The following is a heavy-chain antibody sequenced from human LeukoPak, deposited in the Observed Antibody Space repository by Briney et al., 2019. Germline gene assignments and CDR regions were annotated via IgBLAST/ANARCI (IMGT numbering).Heavy chain of an antibody. CDR3: ATDGAGFDT. J-gene: IGHJ5*02. Sequence: GGSLRLSCAASGFTFNDYYMSWIRQAAGKGLEWLSYINIGGTNTHYADSVKGRFTISRDNAKKSPYLEMNNLRAEDTAVYYCATDGAGFDTWGQGVLVTVSS. CDR2: INIGGTNT. V-gene: IGHV3-11*01. CDR1: GFTFNDYY.